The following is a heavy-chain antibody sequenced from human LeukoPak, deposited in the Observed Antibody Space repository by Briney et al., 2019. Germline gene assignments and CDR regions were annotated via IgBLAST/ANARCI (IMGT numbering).Heavy chain of an antibody. CDR2: ISSSGSPI. J-gene: IGHJ4*02. CDR3: ARCTTGRTFGSLREIKRSREIDY. Sequence: SGGSLRLSCVGDGFTFSSYEMNWVRQAPGKGLEWVSYISSSGSPIYYADPVKGRFTISRDNAKNSLYLQMNSLRVEDTAVYYCARCTTGRTFGSLREIKRSREIDYWGQGTLVTVSS. D-gene: IGHD1-1*01. CDR1: GFTFSSYE. V-gene: IGHV3-48*03.